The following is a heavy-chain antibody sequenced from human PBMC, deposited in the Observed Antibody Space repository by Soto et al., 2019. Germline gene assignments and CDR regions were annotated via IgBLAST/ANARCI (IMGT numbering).Heavy chain of an antibody. J-gene: IGHJ6*02. Sequence: ASVKVSCKASGYTFTSYAMHWVRQAPGQRLEWMGWINAGNGNTKYSQKFQGRVTITRDTSASTAYMELSSLRSEDTAVYYCARGSGGWLIYHEYGMDDWGQGTTVTVSS. CDR1: GYTFTSYA. CDR2: INAGNGNT. V-gene: IGHV1-3*01. CDR3: ARGSGGWLIYHEYGMDD. D-gene: IGHD3-3*01.